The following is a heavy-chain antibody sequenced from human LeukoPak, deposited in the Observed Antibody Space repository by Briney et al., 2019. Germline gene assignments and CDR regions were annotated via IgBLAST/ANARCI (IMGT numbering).Heavy chain of an antibody. D-gene: IGHD3-9*01. CDR2: IDSAGDT. CDR1: GFSFNNYD. J-gene: IGHJ6*03. CDR3: AKDTRYPISSYMDV. Sequence: GGSLRLSCAASGFSFNNYDIHWVRQASGKGLEWVSAIDSAGDTYYAGSVKGRFIISRENAKNSLFLQMTSLRVGDTAVYYCAKDTRYPISSYMDVWGKGTTVTVSS. V-gene: IGHV3-13*01.